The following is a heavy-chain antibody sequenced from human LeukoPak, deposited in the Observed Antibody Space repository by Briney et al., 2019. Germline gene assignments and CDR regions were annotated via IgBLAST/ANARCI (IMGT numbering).Heavy chain of an antibody. CDR2: IYPGDSDT. J-gene: IGHJ5*02. V-gene: IGHV5-51*01. CDR3: ARHSSASGREAWFDP. CDR1: RYSFTSYW. D-gene: IGHD6-13*01. Sequence: GEPLKISCKASRYSFTSYWIGWVRQMPGKGLEWMGIIYPGDSDTRYSSSFQGQVTISADKSISTAYLQWSSLKASDTAMYYCARHSSASGREAWFDPWGQGTLVTVSS.